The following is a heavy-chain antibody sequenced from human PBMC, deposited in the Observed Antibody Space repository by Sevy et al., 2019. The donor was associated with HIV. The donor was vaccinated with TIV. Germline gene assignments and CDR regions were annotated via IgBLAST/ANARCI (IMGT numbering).Heavy chain of an antibody. CDR2: ISSSSSYI. D-gene: IGHD5-12*01. Sequence: GGSLRLSCAASGFTFSSYSMNWVRQAPGKGLEWVSSISSSSSYIYYADSVKGRFTISRDNAKNSLYLQMNSLRAEDTAVYYCARAMGVATKDHNDYWGQGTLVTVSS. CDR3: ARAMGVATKDHNDY. J-gene: IGHJ4*02. CDR1: GFTFSSYS. V-gene: IGHV3-21*01.